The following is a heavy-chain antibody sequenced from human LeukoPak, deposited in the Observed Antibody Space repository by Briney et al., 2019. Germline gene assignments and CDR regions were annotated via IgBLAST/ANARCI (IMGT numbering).Heavy chain of an antibody. J-gene: IGHJ4*02. CDR3: ARDAGSNTAMVRDHYFDY. V-gene: IGHV4-61*01. D-gene: IGHD5-18*01. CDR2: IYYSGST. Sequence: SETLSLTCTVSGGSVSSGSYYWSWIRQPPGKGLEWIGYIYYSGSTNYNPSLKSRVTISVDTSKNQFSLKLSSVTAADTAVYYCARDAGSNTAMVRDHYFDYWGQGTLVTVSS. CDR1: GGSVSSGSYY.